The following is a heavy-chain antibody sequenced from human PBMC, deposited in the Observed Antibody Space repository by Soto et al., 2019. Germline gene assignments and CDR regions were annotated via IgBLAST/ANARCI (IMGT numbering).Heavy chain of an antibody. V-gene: IGHV3-74*01. J-gene: IGHJ3*02. Sequence: GGSLRLSCAASGFTFSSYWMHWVRQAPGKGLVWVSRINSDGSSTSYADSVKGRFTISRDNAKNTLYLQMNSLRAEDTAVYYCASPDVVVPAAYDAFDIWGQGTMVTVSS. CDR2: INSDGSST. D-gene: IGHD2-2*01. CDR1: GFTFSSYW. CDR3: ASPDVVVPAAYDAFDI.